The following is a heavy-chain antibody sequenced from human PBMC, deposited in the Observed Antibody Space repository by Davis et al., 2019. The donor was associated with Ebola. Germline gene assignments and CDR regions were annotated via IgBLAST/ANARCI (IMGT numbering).Heavy chain of an antibody. CDR2: IYWDDDK. Sequence: SGPTLVKPTQTLTLTCTFSGFPLSTNGVGVGWIRQPPGKALEWLALIYWDDDKRYSPSMNSRLTITKDTSKNQVVLAMTNMDPVDTATYYCAHRDAGNLLKYWGQGTLVTVSS. V-gene: IGHV2-5*02. CDR3: AHRDAGNLLKY. J-gene: IGHJ4*02. D-gene: IGHD2-15*01. CDR1: GFPLSTNGVG.